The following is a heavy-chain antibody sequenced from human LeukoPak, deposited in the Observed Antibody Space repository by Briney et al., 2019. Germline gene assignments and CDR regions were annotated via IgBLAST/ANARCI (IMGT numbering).Heavy chain of an antibody. CDR1: GFTFSSYG. Sequence: GGSLRLSCAASGFTFSSYGMHGVRQAPGKGLEWVAFIRYDGSNKYYADSVKGRFTISRDNSKNTLSLQMNSLRTEDTAVYYCASDTGFYESSGYYPFDFWGQGTLVTISS. CDR2: IRYDGSNK. V-gene: IGHV3-30*02. J-gene: IGHJ4*02. CDR3: ASDTGFYESSGYYPFDF. D-gene: IGHD3-22*01.